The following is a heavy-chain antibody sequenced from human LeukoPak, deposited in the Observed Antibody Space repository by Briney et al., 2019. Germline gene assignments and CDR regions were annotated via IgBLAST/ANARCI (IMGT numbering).Heavy chain of an antibody. V-gene: IGHV3-30*02. Sequence: GGSLRLSCAASGFTFSSYGMHWVRQAPGKGLEWVAFIRYDGSNKYCADSVKGRFTISRDNSKNTLYLQMNSLRAEDTAVYYCAKDVVAGYCSSTSCYSYFDYWGQGTLVTVSS. CDR2: IRYDGSNK. CDR1: GFTFSSYG. D-gene: IGHD2-2*01. J-gene: IGHJ4*02. CDR3: AKDVVAGYCSSTSCYSYFDY.